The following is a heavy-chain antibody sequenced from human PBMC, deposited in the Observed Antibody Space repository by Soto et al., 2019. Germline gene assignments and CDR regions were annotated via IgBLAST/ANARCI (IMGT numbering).Heavy chain of an antibody. V-gene: IGHV1-69*13. CDR1: GGTFSSYA. J-gene: IGHJ4*02. D-gene: IGHD2-21*02. Sequence: SVKVCCKASGGTFSSYAISWVRQAPGQGLEWMGGIIPIFGTANYAQKFQGRVTITADESTSTAYMELSSLRSEDTAVYYCASCGGDCYPTLSYFDYWGQGTLVTVSS. CDR2: IIPIFGTA. CDR3: ASCGGDCYPTLSYFDY.